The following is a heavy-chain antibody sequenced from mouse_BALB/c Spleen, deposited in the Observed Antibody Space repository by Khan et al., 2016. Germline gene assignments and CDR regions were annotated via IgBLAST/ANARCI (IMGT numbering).Heavy chain of an antibody. CDR3: NAGDCNAVDD. J-gene: IGHJ4*01. Sequence: VQLQQPGAELVRSGASVKLSCTASGFNIKDYYMHWVKQRPEQGLEWIGWIDPDNGDTEYAPKFQGKATMTADTSSNTAYLQLSSLTSEDTAVYYCNAGDCNAVDDWGQGTSVTGSS. CDR2: IDPDNGDT. V-gene: IGHV14-4*02. CDR1: GFNIKDYY.